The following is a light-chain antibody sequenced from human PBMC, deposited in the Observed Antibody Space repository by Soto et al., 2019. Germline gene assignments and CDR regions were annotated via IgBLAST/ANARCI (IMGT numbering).Light chain of an antibody. J-gene: IGLJ3*02. Sequence: QSALTQPASVSGSPGQSITISCTGGRVDIGSHNLVSWYQQYLGKAPKVIIYATTKRPSGVSDRFSGSKSGSVASLTISGLQADDESNYYCCSHVNDFTHWIFGGGTKVTVL. CDR1: RVDIGSHNL. CDR3: CSHVNDFTHWI. V-gene: IGLV2-23*01. CDR2: ATT.